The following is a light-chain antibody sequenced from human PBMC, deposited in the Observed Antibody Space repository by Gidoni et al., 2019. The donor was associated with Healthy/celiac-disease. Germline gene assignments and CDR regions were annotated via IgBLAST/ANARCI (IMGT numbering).Light chain of an antibody. Sequence: DIQMTQSPSSLSASVGDRVTITCRASQSISSYLHWYQQKPGKAPKLLIYAASSLQSGVPSRCSGSGSGTDFTLTISSLQPEEFATYYCQQCYSTPYRFGQGTKLEIK. J-gene: IGKJ2*03. V-gene: IGKV1-39*01. CDR3: QQCYSTPYR. CDR1: QSISSY. CDR2: AAS.